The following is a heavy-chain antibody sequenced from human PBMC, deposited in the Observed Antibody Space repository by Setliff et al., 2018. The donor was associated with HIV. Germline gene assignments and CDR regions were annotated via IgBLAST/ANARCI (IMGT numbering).Heavy chain of an antibody. V-gene: IGHV3-72*01. J-gene: IGHJ2*01. Sequence: PGGSLRLSCAASGFTFSDHYMDWVRLAPGKGLEWVGRFRNRPNSFNTDYAASVEGRFTISRDDSENSLYLQMNSLKTEDTAVYFCAREAAYYDSSGYYSYWYIDLWGRGTLVTVSS. CDR3: AREAAYYDSSGYYSYWYIDL. CDR2: FRNRPNSFNT. CDR1: GFTFSDHY. D-gene: IGHD3-22*01.